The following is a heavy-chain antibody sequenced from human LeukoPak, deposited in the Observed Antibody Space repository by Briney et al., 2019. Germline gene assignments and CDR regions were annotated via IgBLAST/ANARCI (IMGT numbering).Heavy chain of an antibody. CDR1: GYTFTGYY. CDR2: INPNSGGT. V-gene: IGHV1-2*02. J-gene: IGHJ4*02. CDR3: ARDFDSSGYFQAG. Sequence: GASVKVSCKASGYTFTGYYMHWVLQAPGQGLEWMGWINPNSGGTNYAQKFQGRVTMTRDTSISTAYMELSRLRSDDTAVYYCARDFDSSGYFQAGWGQGTLVTVSS. D-gene: IGHD3-22*01.